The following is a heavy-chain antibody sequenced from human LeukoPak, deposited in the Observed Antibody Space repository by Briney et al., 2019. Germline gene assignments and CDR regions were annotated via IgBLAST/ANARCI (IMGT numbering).Heavy chain of an antibody. J-gene: IGHJ4*02. CDR1: GYTFTDYY. CDR3: ARVPYCSDNNCRDY. Sequence: GASVKVSCKASGYTFTDYYIHRVRQAPGQGLEWMGRINPNSGGTNYAQKFQGRVVMTRDTSISTAYMKLSRLRSDDTAVYYCARVPYCSDNNCRDYWGQGTLVTVSS. CDR2: INPNSGGT. V-gene: IGHV1-2*06. D-gene: IGHD2-15*01.